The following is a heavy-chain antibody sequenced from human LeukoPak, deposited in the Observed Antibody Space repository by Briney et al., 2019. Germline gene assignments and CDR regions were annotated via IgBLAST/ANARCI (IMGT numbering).Heavy chain of an antibody. V-gene: IGHV4-59*12. Sequence: PSETLSLTCTVSGGSISSYYWSWLRQPPGKGLEWIGYIYYSGSTNYNPSLKSRVTISVDTSKNQFSLKLSSVTAADTAVYYCAREHYDYVWGSYRNNWFDPWGQGTLVTVSS. J-gene: IGHJ5*02. D-gene: IGHD3-16*02. CDR1: GGSISSYY. CDR2: IYYSGST. CDR3: AREHYDYVWGSYRNNWFDP.